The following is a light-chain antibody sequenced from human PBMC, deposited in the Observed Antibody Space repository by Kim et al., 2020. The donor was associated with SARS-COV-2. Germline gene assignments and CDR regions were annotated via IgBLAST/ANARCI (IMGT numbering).Light chain of an antibody. J-gene: IGKJ4*01. CDR3: QQYYTTPPT. CDR2: GAS. V-gene: IGKV4-1*01. Sequence: RATINCKSSQSVAARSNNKNYVAWYQQKPGQPPKLLVYGASTRESGVPDRFSGSGSGTDFTLTISSLQAEDVAVYYCQQYYTTPPTFGGGTKLEI. CDR1: QSVAARSNNKNY.